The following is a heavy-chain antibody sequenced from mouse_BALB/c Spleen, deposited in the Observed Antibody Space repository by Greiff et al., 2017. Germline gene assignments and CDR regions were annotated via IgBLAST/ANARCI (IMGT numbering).Heavy chain of an antibody. Sequence: EVKLMESGGGLVKLGGSLKLSCAASGFTFSSYYMSWVRQTPEKRLELVAAINSNGGSTYYPDTVKGRFTISRDNAKNTLYLQMSSLKSEDTALYYCARHVSSYWYFDVWGAGTTVTVSS. CDR1: GFTFSSYY. CDR2: INSNGGST. D-gene: IGHD1-1*01. V-gene: IGHV5-6-2*01. J-gene: IGHJ1*01. CDR3: ARHVSSYWYFDV.